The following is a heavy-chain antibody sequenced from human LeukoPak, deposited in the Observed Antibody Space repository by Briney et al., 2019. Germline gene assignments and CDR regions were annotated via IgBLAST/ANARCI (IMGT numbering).Heavy chain of an antibody. J-gene: IGHJ4*02. D-gene: IGHD3-16*01. CDR2: IYSAGSI. Sequence: GGSLRLACTVSGFTVSSNSMSWVRQAPGKGLEWVSFIYSAGSIYYSDSVKGRFTISIDNSKNTLYLQMNSLRAEDTAVYYCARRAGAYTHPYDYWGQGTLVTVSS. V-gene: IGHV3-53*01. CDR1: GFTVSSNS. CDR3: ARRAGAYTHPYDY.